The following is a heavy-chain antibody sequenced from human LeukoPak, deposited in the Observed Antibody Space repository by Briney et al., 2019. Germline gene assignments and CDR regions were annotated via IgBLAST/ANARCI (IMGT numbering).Heavy chain of an antibody. CDR1: GFTFSSYT. Sequence: PGGSLRLSCAASGFTFSSYTMNWVRQAPGKGLKWVSSISSSSSYIYYAGSVKGRFTISRDNAKNSLYLQMNSLRAEDTAVYYCARGGGAAWELLQRDWFDPWGQGTLVTVSP. CDR3: ARGGGAAWELLQRDWFDP. V-gene: IGHV3-21*01. D-gene: IGHD1-26*01. J-gene: IGHJ5*02. CDR2: ISSSSSYI.